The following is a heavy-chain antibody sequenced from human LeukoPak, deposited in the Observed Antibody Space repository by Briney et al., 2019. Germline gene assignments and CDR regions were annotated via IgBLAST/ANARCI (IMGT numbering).Heavy chain of an antibody. V-gene: IGHV5-51*01. Sequence: GESLKISCKGSGYSFTSYWIGWVRQMPGKGLEWMGIIYPGDSDTRYSPSFQGQVTISADKSISTAYLQWSSLKASDTAMYYCARLLVRVEGGYSGYAPDWGQGTMVTVSS. CDR3: ARLLVRVEGGYSGYAPD. J-gene: IGHJ3*01. D-gene: IGHD5-12*01. CDR1: GYSFTSYW. CDR2: IYPGDSDT.